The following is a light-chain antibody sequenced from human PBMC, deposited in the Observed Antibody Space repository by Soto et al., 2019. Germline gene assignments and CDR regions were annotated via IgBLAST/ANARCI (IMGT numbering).Light chain of an antibody. CDR3: QQYGSSPWT. CDR1: QSVSSSY. CDR2: GAS. V-gene: IGKV3-20*01. Sequence: EIVLTQSPGTLSLSPGERATLSCRASQSVSSSYLAWYQQKPGQAPRLLIYGASSRATVIPDSFSGSGSGTDFTLTISRLEPEDFAVYYCQQYGSSPWTFGQGTKVEIK. J-gene: IGKJ1*01.